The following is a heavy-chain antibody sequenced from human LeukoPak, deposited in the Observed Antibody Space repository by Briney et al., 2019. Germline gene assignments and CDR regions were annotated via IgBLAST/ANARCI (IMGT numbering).Heavy chain of an antibody. D-gene: IGHD2-21*02. CDR2: IYYDGST. J-gene: IGHJ4*02. V-gene: IGHV4-39*07. CDR1: SGSISSSSYY. Sequence: SETLSLTCIVSSGSISSSSYYWGWIRQPPGKGLEWIGNIYYDGSTYYNPSLKSRVTISVDTSKNQFSLKLNSVTAADTAVYYWARSVTAPYYCFDNWGRGTLVTVSS. CDR3: ARSVTAPYYCFDN.